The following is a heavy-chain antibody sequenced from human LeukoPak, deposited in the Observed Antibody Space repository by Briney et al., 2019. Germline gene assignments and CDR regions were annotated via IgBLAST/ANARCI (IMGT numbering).Heavy chain of an antibody. CDR3: AKDRPYCGGDCYSGSFDY. J-gene: IGHJ4*02. CDR1: GFTFSSYA. CDR2: ISGSGGST. V-gene: IGHV3-23*01. D-gene: IGHD2-21*02. Sequence: GGSLRLSCAASGFTFSSYAMSWVRQAPGKGLEWVSAISGSGGSTYYADSVKGRFTISRDNSKNTLYLQMNSLRAEDTAVYYCAKDRPYCGGDCYSGSFDYWGQGTLVTVSS.